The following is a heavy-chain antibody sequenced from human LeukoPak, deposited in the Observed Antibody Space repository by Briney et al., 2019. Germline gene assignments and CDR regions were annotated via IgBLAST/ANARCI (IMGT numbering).Heavy chain of an antibody. Sequence: PGGSLRLSCAASGFTFSSYGMHWVRQAPGKGLEWVAVISYDGSNKYYADSVKGRFTIPRDNSKNTLYLQMNSLRAEDTAVYYCAKDLSTVTSCMDVWGQGTTVTVSS. CDR3: AKDLSTVTSCMDV. CDR2: ISYDGSNK. J-gene: IGHJ6*02. CDR1: GFTFSSYG. V-gene: IGHV3-30*18. D-gene: IGHD4-17*01.